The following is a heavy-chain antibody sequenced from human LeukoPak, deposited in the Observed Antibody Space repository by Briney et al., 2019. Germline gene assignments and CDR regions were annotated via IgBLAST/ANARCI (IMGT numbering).Heavy chain of an antibody. CDR3: ASFPVGTQLWFD. Sequence: GGSLRLSCAASAFTFSSYAMYWVRQAPGKGLEWVAVISYDGSNKYYADSVKGRFTISRDNSKNTLYLQMNSLRAEDTAIYYCASFPVGTQLWFDWGQGTLVTVSS. V-gene: IGHV3-30*04. D-gene: IGHD5-18*01. CDR2: ISYDGSNK. CDR1: AFTFSSYA. J-gene: IGHJ4*02.